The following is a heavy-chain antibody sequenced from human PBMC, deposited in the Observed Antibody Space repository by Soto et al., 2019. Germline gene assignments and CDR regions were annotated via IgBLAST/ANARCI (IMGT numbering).Heavy chain of an antibody. J-gene: IGHJ4*02. D-gene: IGHD4-17*01. CDR1: GFTVSSNY. CDR2: VYSGGST. Sequence: EVQLVESGGGVVQPGGSLRLSCTASGFTVSSNYMSWVRQAPGKGLEWVYVVYSGGSTYYADSVKGRFTISRHNSKNTRYLQMNSLRAEDTAVYYCARHYGDYRGNFDYWGQGTLVTVSS. V-gene: IGHV3-53*04. CDR3: ARHYGDYRGNFDY.